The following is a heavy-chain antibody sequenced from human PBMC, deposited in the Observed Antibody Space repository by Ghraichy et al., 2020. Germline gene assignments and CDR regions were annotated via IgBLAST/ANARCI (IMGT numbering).Heavy chain of an antibody. Sequence: SETLSLTCTVSGGSISSYYWSWIRQPPGKGLEWIGYIYYSGSTNYNPSLKSRVTISVDTSKNQFSLKLSSVTAADTAVYYCARREFGVGTNWFDPWGQGTLVTVSS. CDR2: IYYSGST. J-gene: IGHJ5*02. D-gene: IGHD3-16*01. CDR1: GGSISSYY. CDR3: ARREFGVGTNWFDP. V-gene: IGHV4-59*01.